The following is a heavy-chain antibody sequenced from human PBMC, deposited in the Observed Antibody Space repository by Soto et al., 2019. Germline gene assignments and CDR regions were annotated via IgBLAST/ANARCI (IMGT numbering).Heavy chain of an antibody. Sequence: QVTLKESGPVLVKPTETLTLTCSVSGFSLSNARLGVSWIRQPPGKALEWLAHIFSNDEKFYSTSLKSRLTIYKDTSKSQVVLTMTNMDPVDTATYYCARIGSSGWYGGFDYWGQGTLVTVSS. CDR1: GFSLSNARLG. J-gene: IGHJ4*02. CDR2: IFSNDEK. D-gene: IGHD6-19*01. V-gene: IGHV2-26*01. CDR3: ARIGSSGWYGGFDY.